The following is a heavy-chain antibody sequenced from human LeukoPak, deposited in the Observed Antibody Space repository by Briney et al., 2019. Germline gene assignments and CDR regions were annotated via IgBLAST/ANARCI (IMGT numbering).Heavy chain of an antibody. CDR2: ISVRSNYI. CDR3: VRLRRNSDTSGYYYYYDF. V-gene: IGHV3-21*01. Sequence: GGSLRLSCVASGYTFSSFSINWVRQAPGKGLEWVSSISVRSNYIYYADSVRGRFSISRDDARDSLFLQMNSLRAEDTAVYYCVRLRRNSDTSGYYYYYDFWGQGTLVAVSS. J-gene: IGHJ4*02. CDR1: GYTFSSFS. D-gene: IGHD3-22*01.